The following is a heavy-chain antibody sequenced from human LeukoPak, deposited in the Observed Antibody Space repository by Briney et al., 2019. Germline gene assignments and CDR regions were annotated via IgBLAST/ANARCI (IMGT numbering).Heavy chain of an antibody. J-gene: IGHJ3*02. V-gene: IGHV3-23*01. Sequence: GGSLRLSCAASGFTFSSSAMSWVRQTPGKGLQWVSSISDSGGDIHYADSVKGRFAISRDNSDNTLYLQMNSLRAEDTAVYYCAKDSGPLELWAVAAFDIWGQGTMVTVSS. CDR1: GFTFSSSA. CDR3: AKDSGPLELWAVAAFDI. CDR2: ISDSGGDI. D-gene: IGHD5-18*01.